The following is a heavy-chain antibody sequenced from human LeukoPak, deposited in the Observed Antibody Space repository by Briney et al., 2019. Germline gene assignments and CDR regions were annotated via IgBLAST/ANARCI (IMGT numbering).Heavy chain of an antibody. Sequence: SQTLSLTCAISGDSVSSNSAAWNWIRQSPSRGLEWLGRTYYRSKWYNDYAVSVKSRITINPDTSKNQFSLQLNSVTPEDTAGYSCERDKDSYDSSGYYYFFWVSNPPSPETAPTSKSEPFDYWGRGTLVTASS. J-gene: IGHJ4*02. CDR1: GDSVSSNSAA. CDR2: TYYRSKWYN. D-gene: IGHD3-22*01. V-gene: IGHV6-1*01. CDR3: ERDKDSYDSSGYYYFFWVSNPPSPETAPTSKSEPFDY.